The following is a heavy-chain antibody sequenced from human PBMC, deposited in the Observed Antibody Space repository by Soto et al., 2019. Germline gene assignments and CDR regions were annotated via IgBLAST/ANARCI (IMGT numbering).Heavy chain of an antibody. D-gene: IGHD3-10*01. Sequence: DVQLLESGGHLVQPGGSLSLSCAASGFTFSSYAMSWVRQAPGKGLEWVSSVSAGGDMTYYSDSVKGRFTISRDNSNNALFLQMNSMRIEDPALYYCARGDRGGSGSPARYYYSGLDVWGQGTTVTVS. V-gene: IGHV3-23*01. J-gene: IGHJ6*02. CDR2: VSAGGDMT. CDR3: ARGDRGGSGSPARYYYSGLDV. CDR1: GFTFSSYA.